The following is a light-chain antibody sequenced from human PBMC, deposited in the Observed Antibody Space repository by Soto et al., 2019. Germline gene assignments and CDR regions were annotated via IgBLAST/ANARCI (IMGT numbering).Light chain of an antibody. CDR3: CSFTSSSTLV. CDR1: SSDVGGYNL. J-gene: IGLJ1*01. V-gene: IGLV2-14*01. Sequence: QSALTQPASVSGSPGQSITISCTGTSSDVGGYNLVSWYQQRPGKAPKLMIYDVSYWPSGVSNRFSGSKSGNTASLTISGLQPEDEADYYCCSFTSSSTLVFAPGTKLTVL. CDR2: DVS.